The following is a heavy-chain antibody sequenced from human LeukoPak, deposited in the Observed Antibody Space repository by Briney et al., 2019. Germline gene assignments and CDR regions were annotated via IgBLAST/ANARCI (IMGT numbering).Heavy chain of an antibody. CDR1: GFTFSSYA. CDR2: ISYDGSNK. CDR3: ARDLGTTEGNWFDP. V-gene: IGHV3-30*04. J-gene: IGHJ5*02. Sequence: GGSLRLSCAASGFTFSSYATHWVRQAPGKGLEWVAVISYDGSNKYYADSVKGRFTISRDNSKNTLYLQMNSLRAEDTAVYYCARDLGTTEGNWFDPWGQGTLVTVSS. D-gene: IGHD1-1*01.